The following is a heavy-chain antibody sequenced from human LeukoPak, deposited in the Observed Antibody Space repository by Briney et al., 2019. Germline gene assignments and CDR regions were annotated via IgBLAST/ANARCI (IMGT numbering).Heavy chain of an antibody. Sequence: PGGSLRLSCTVSGFTFSSNSMSWVRLAPGKGLEWGSFIYSDNTNYSNSVKGRFTISRDNSKNTLYLQMNSLRAEDTAVYYCARRAGAYSHPYDYWGQGTLVTVSS. D-gene: IGHD4/OR15-4a*01. CDR1: GFTFSSNS. J-gene: IGHJ4*02. V-gene: IGHV3-53*01. CDR2: IYSDNT. CDR3: ARRAGAYSHPYDY.